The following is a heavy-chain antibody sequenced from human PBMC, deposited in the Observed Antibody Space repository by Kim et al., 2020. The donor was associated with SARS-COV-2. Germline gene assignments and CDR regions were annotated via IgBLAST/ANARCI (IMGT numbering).Heavy chain of an antibody. V-gene: IGHV3-30*03. D-gene: IGHD3-10*01. CDR1: GFTFSNYG. CDR2: TSYDESNK. CDR3: AREGSSGSFPDS. J-gene: IGHJ4*02. Sequence: GGSLRLSCAASGFTFSNYGMHWVRQAPGKGLEWVAHTSYDESNKYYADSVEGRFTISRDNSKNTLYLQMNTPRVDDTAVYYCAREGSSGSFPDSWGQGTRVTVSS.